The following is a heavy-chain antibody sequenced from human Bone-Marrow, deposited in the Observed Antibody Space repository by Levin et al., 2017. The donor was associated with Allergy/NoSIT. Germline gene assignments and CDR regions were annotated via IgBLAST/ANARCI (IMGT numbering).Heavy chain of an antibody. D-gene: IGHD2-15*01. V-gene: IGHV4-30-4*01. J-gene: IGHJ4*02. CDR3: ARGPNPYCRGGTCSGADY. CDR2: IYYSGTT. Sequence: PSETLSLTCTLSGGSISSPDYYWSWVRQSPGKGLEWIGYIYYSGTTYYNPSLRSRVSISVDRSKNQFSLRWNSLTAADTAVYYCARGPNPYCRGGTCSGADYWGQGTLVTVSS. CDR1: GGSISSPDYY.